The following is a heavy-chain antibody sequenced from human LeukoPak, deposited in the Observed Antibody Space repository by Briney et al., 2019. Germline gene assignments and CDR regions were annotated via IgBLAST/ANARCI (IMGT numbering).Heavy chain of an antibody. D-gene: IGHD6-13*01. CDR1: GGSISSYY. CDR3: ARVATKKQQVVRNYYYYYMDV. Sequence: SETLSLTCTVSGGSISSYYWSWIRQPPGKGLEWIGCIYYSGSTNYNPSLKSRVTISVDTSKNQFSLKLSSVTAADTAVYYCARVATKKQQVVRNYYYYYMDVWGKGTTVTVSS. J-gene: IGHJ6*03. V-gene: IGHV4-59*08. CDR2: IYYSGST.